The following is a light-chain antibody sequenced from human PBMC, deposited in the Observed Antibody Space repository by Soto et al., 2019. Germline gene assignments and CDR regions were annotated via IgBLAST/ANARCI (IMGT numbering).Light chain of an antibody. V-gene: IGKV1-13*02. Sequence: AIQLTQSPSSLSASVGDRVTITCQASQGISSALAWYQQKPGKAPKLLIYDASSLESGVPSRFSGSGSGTDFTLTISSLQPEDFATHYCQQFNSYPLFTFGPGTKVDIK. J-gene: IGKJ3*01. CDR2: DAS. CDR1: QGISSA. CDR3: QQFNSYPLFT.